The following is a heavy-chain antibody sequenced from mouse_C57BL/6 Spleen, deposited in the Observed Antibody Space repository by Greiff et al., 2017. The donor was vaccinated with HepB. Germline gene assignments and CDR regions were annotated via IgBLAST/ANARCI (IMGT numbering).Heavy chain of an antibody. CDR1: GYTFTSYW. CDR2: IDPSDSYT. CDR3: ARSARSGSYYFDY. Sequence: VQLQQPGAELVMPGASVKLSCKASGYTFTSYWMHWVKQRPGQGLEWIGEIDPSDSYTNYNQKFKGKSTLTVDKSSSTAYMQLSSLTSEDSAVYYCARSARSGSYYFDYWGQGTTLTVSS. D-gene: IGHD3-2*02. J-gene: IGHJ2*01. V-gene: IGHV1-69*01.